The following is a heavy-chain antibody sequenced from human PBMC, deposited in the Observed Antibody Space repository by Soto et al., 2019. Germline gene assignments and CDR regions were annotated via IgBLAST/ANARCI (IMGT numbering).Heavy chain of an antibody. CDR3: AGAYAAITPGDY. V-gene: IGHV3-30-3*01. D-gene: IGHD1-20*01. CDR1: GFTFSSDA. Sequence: QVQLVESGGGVVQPGRSLRLSCAASGFTFSSDAMHWVRQALGKGLEWVAVISYDGSKKYYADSVKGRFTISRDNSKHTLYLQMNSLRAEDTAVYYCAGAYAAITPGDYWGQGTLVTVSS. CDR2: ISYDGSKK. J-gene: IGHJ4*02.